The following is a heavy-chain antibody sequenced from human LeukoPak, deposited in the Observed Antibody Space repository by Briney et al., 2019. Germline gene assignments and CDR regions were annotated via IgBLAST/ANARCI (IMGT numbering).Heavy chain of an antibody. CDR1: GFTFSSYS. D-gene: IGHD1-26*01. CDR2: ISSSSSYI. V-gene: IGHV3-21*01. J-gene: IGHJ4*02. CDR3: ARDPRPGGSYAANPH. Sequence: GGSLRLSCAASGFTFSSYSMNWVRQAPGKGLEWVSSISSSSSYIYYADSVKGRFTISRDNAKNSLYLQMNSLRAEDTAVYYCARDPRPGGSYAANPHWGQGTLVTVSS.